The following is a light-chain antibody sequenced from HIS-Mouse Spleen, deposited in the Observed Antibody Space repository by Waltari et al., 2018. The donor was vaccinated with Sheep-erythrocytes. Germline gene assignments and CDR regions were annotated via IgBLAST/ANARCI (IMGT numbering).Light chain of an antibody. Sequence: QSALTQPASVSGSPGQSVTISCTGPSSDVGGSNYVSWYQQHPGKAPKLMIYDVSKRPSGVPDRFSGSKSGNTASLTISGLQAEDEADYYCCSYAGSYNHVFATGTKVTVL. J-gene: IGLJ1*01. CDR3: CSYAGSYNHV. V-gene: IGLV2-11*01. CDR2: DVS. CDR1: SSDVGGSNY.